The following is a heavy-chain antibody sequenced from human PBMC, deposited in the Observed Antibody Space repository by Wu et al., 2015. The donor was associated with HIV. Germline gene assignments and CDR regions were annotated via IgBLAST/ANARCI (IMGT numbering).Heavy chain of an antibody. CDR3: ARDRGVLAAAGYGGPGYGMDV. D-gene: IGHD6-13*01. V-gene: IGHV1-46*01. Sequence: QVQLVQSGAEVKKPGASVKISCKASGYTFTRYYIHWVRQAPGQGVEWMGIINPSGGSTSSAQNFPGRVTMTRDTSTSTVYMELSSLRSEDTAVYYCARDRGVLAAAGYGGPGYGMDVWGQGTTVTVSS. J-gene: IGHJ6*02. CDR2: INPSGGST. CDR1: GYTFTRYY.